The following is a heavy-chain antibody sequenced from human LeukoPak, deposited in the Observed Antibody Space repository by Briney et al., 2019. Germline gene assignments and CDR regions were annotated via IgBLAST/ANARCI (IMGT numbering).Heavy chain of an antibody. J-gene: IGHJ4*02. CDR2: ISSPIGYA. V-gene: IGHV1-18*01. CDR3: ARNGSLRYSDWFPDY. D-gene: IGHD3-9*01. Sequence: ASVKVSCKTSGYPFMNYGISWVRQAPGQGLEWMGWISSPIGYANYAQKFRGRVTMTTDIATSIAHMELRSLRSDDTAVYYCARNGSLRYSDWFPDYWGQGTLVTVSS. CDR1: GYPFMNYG.